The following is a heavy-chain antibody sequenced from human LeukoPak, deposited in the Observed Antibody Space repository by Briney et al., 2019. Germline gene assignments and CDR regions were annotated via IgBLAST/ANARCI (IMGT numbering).Heavy chain of an antibody. D-gene: IGHD2-2*01. V-gene: IGHV4-39*01. J-gene: IGHJ4*02. CDR2: IYYSGST. CDR1: GGSISSRNYY. Sequence: PSETLSLTCTVSGGSISSRNYYWGWIRQPPGKGLEWIGSIYYSGSTYYNSSLKSRVTISVDTSKPQFSLKLSSVTAADTAVYYCARAPPVPAAPHTFDYWGQGTLVTVSS. CDR3: ARAPPVPAAPHTFDY.